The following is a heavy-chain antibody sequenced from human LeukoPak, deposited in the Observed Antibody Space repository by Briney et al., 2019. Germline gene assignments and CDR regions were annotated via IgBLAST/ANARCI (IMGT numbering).Heavy chain of an antibody. D-gene: IGHD4-17*01. V-gene: IGHV3-9*01. CDR2: ISWNSGSI. Sequence: GRPLRLSCAASGFTFDDYAMHWVRQAPGKGLEWVSGISWNSGSIGYADSVKGRFTISRDNAKNSLYLQMNSLRAEDTALYYCAKDIRAYYYYYYMDVWGKGTTVTVSS. J-gene: IGHJ6*03. CDR3: AKDIRAYYYYYYMDV. CDR1: GFTFDDYA.